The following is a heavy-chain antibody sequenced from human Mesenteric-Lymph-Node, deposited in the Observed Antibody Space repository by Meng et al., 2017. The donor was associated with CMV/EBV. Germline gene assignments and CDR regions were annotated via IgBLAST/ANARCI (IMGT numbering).Heavy chain of an antibody. Sequence: GESLKISCETSGFAFSTYGLHWVRQAPGKGLEWVAFMRNDQNNKYYADSVKGRFTISRDNAKNSLYLQMNSLRAEDTAVYYCARDSGLPDYFDYWGQGTLVTVSS. V-gene: IGHV3-30*02. CDR2: MRNDQNNK. CDR1: GFAFSTYG. J-gene: IGHJ4*02. CDR3: ARDSGLPDYFDY.